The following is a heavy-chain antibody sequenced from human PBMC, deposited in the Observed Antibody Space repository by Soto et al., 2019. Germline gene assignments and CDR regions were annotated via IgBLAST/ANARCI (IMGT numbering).Heavy chain of an antibody. CDR3: ATEDHSSGHAGTFQH. V-gene: IGHV3-30*04. CDR1: GFTFSTYV. J-gene: IGHJ1*01. CDR2: ISYDGKSE. D-gene: IGHD3-22*01. Sequence: QVQLVESGGGVVQPGRSLRVSCAASGFTFSTYVMHWVRQAPGKGLEWVAAISYDGKSEHYADSVKGRFTISRDNSKNTLYVQMDTLRTEDTAVYYCATEDHSSGHAGTFQHWGQGTLVTVSS.